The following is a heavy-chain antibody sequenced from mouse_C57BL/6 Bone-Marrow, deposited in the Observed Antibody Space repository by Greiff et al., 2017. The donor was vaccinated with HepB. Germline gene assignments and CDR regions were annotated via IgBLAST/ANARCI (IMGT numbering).Heavy chain of an antibody. CDR2: ISDGGSYT. Sequence: EVKVVESGGGLVKPGGSLKLSCAASGFTFSSYAMSWVRQTPEKRLEWVATISDGGSYTYYPDNVKGRFTISRDNAKNNLYLQMSHLKSEDTAMYYCAEDDYSNYLWYFDVWGTGTTVTVSS. D-gene: IGHD2-5*01. V-gene: IGHV5-4*03. CDR3: AEDDYSNYLWYFDV. CDR1: GFTFSSYA. J-gene: IGHJ1*03.